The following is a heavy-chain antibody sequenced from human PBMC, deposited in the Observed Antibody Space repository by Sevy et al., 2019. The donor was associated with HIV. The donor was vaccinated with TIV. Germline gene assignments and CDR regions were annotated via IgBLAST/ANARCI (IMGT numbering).Heavy chain of an antibody. J-gene: IGHJ6*02. V-gene: IGHV4-59*01. Sequence: SETLSLTCTVSGGSISSYFWSWIRQPPGKGLEWIGYIYYSGNTNYNPSLKSRVTISVDTSKNQYSLKLRSVTAADTAVYYCARDFKGGDGYRSNGMDVWGQGTTVTVSS. D-gene: IGHD5-18*01. CDR2: IYYSGNT. CDR3: ARDFKGGDGYRSNGMDV. CDR1: GGSISSYF.